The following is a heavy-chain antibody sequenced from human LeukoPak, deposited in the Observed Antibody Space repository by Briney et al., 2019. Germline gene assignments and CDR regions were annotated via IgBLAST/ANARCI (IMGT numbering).Heavy chain of an antibody. Sequence: SETLSLTCTVSGDSISDFYWTWIRQPPGKGLEWIGYISSSGTPTYNPSLKSRVTISSDASKDQLSLKVTSVTAADTALYYCARVASSVSDIWGQGRLVIVSS. V-gene: IGHV4-4*08. J-gene: IGHJ3*02. D-gene: IGHD3-16*01. CDR2: ISSSGTP. CDR1: GDSISDFY. CDR3: ARVASSVSDI.